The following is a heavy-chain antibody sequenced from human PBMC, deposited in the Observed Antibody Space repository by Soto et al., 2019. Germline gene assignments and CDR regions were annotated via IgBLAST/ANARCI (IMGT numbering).Heavy chain of an antibody. CDR2: IIPIFGTA. J-gene: IGHJ4*02. CDR3: ARTLYGDNVDY. D-gene: IGHD4-17*01. CDR1: GGTFSSYA. Sequence: SVKVSCKASGGTFSSYAISWVRQAPGQGLEWMGGIIPIFGTANYAQKFQGRVTMTRNTSISTAYMELSSLRSEDTAVYYCARTLYGDNVDYWGQGTLLTVSS. V-gene: IGHV1-69*05.